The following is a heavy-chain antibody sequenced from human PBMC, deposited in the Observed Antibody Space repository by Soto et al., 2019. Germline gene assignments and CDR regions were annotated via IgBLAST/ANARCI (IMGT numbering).Heavy chain of an antibody. CDR3: ARDRALDSSGYDDDAFDI. CDR2: IYSGGST. J-gene: IGHJ3*02. V-gene: IGHV3-53*01. Sequence: GSLRLSCAASGFNVSSNYMSWVRQAPGKGLEWVSIIYSGGSTYYADSVKGRFTISRDNSKNTLYLQMSSLRAEDTAIYYCARDRALDSSGYDDDAFDIWGQGTMVTVSS. CDR1: GFNVSSNY. D-gene: IGHD3-22*01.